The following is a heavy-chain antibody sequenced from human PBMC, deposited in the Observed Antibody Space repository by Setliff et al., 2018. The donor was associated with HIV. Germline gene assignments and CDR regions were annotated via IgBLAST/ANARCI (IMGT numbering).Heavy chain of an antibody. D-gene: IGHD3-3*01. V-gene: IGHV4-61*10. J-gene: IGHJ5*02. Sequence: SETLSLTCSVSGGSIRSGSYYWSWIRQPAGKGLEWIGHIYYTGRTNYNPSLKSRVTMSLDSSKKQFSLKLSSVTAADTAVYFCARDVGGFTVFAVPRGGFDPWGQGTLVTVSS. CDR2: IYYTGRT. CDR1: GGSIRSGSYY. CDR3: ARDVGGFTVFAVPRGGFDP.